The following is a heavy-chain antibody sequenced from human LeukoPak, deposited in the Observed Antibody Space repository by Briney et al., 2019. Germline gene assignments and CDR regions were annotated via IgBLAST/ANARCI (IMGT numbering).Heavy chain of an antibody. CDR2: IYYSGSP. J-gene: IGHJ4*02. Sequence: PSETLSLTCTVSGRSISSYYLSWIRQPPGKGLEWIGYIYYSGSPNYNPSLKSRITISVDTSKNQFSLKLSSVTAADTAVYYCARAPYYYDSSGYLDYWGQGTLVTVSS. CDR3: ARAPYYYDSSGYLDY. V-gene: IGHV4-59*01. D-gene: IGHD3-22*01. CDR1: GRSISSYY.